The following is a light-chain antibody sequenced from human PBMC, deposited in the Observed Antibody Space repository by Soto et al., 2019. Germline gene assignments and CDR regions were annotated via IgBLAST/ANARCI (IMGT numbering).Light chain of an antibody. CDR3: QQYGSTPWT. V-gene: IGKV3-20*01. CDR1: QSVSGRY. J-gene: IGKJ1*01. Sequence: EIVLTHSPGTLSLSPGERATLSCRASQSVSGRYLAWYQQKPGQAPRPLIYGASSRASGIPDRFSGSGSGTDFTLTNSRLEPEDLAVYYCQQYGSTPWTVGQGTKVELK. CDR2: GAS.